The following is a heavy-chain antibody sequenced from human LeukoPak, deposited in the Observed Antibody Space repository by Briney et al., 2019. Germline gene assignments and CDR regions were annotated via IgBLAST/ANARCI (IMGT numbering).Heavy chain of an antibody. CDR2: IYYSGST. CDR3: ARRWRRSSNFYYFDY. D-gene: IGHD6-13*01. J-gene: IGHJ4*02. Sequence: PSETLSLTCTVSGGSISSSSYYWGWIRRPPGKGLEWIGSIYYSGSTYYNPSLKSRVTISVDTSKNQFSLKLSSVTAADTAVYYCARRWRRSSNFYYFDYWGQGTLVTVSS. V-gene: IGHV4-39*01. CDR1: GGSISSSSYY.